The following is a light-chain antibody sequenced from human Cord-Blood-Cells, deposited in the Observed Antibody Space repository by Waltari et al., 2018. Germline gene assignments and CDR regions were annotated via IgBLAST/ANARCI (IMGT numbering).Light chain of an antibody. J-gene: IGKJ1*01. CDR1: QSDSSY. Sequence: EIVLTQSPATLSLSPGERAPPSRRASQSDSSYLSWYQQKPGQAPRLLIFDASHRATGLPARFSGSGSGTDFTLTISSLAPEDFAVYYCQQRRNWPTFGQGTKVEIK. V-gene: IGKV3-11*01. CDR3: QQRRNWPT. CDR2: DAS.